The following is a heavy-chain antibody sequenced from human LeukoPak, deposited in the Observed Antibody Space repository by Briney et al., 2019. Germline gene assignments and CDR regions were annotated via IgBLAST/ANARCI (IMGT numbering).Heavy chain of an antibody. CDR2: IYSGGST. J-gene: IGHJ3*01. CDR1: GFTVSSNY. CDR3: ARDHYDSSGYYRSL. Sequence: HPGGSLRLSCAASGFTVSSNYMSWVRQAPGKGLEWVSVIYSGGSTYYADSVKGRFTISRDNSKNTLYLQMNSLRAEDTAVYYCARDHYDSSGYYRSLWGQGTMVTVSS. V-gene: IGHV3-66*01. D-gene: IGHD3-22*01.